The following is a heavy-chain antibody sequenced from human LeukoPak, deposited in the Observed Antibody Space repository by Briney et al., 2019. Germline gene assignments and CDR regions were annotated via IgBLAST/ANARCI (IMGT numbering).Heavy chain of an antibody. CDR3: ARFISLGA. CDR2: IKQDGSEE. CDR1: GFSFSSFW. D-gene: IGHD3-10*01. Sequence: GGSLRLSCEASGFSFSSFWMSWVRQAPGKGLEWVANIKQDGSEENYVDSVKGRFTISRDNAKKSLYLQMNSLRVEDTAVYYCARFISLGAWGQGTLVTASS. J-gene: IGHJ5*02. V-gene: IGHV3-7*01.